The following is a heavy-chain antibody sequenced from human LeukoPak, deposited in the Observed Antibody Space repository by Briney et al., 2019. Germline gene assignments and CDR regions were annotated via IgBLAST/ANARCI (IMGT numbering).Heavy chain of an antibody. CDR1: GFTFSTYG. V-gene: IGHV3-23*01. Sequence: GGTLRLSCAASGFTFSTYGMTWVRQAPGKGLEWVSAISGSAATTFYADSVKGRFTISRDNSKNTLYLQMNSLRAEDTAVYYCAKRGPGSPQSGKYYFDYWGQGTLVTVSS. D-gene: IGHD3-10*01. J-gene: IGHJ4*02. CDR2: ISGSAATT. CDR3: AKRGPGSPQSGKYYFDY.